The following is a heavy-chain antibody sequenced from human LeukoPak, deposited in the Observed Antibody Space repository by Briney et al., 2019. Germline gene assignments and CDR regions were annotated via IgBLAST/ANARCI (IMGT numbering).Heavy chain of an antibody. Sequence: GGSLRLSCAASGFIFSNYAMSWVRQAPGKGLGWVSAIGGRDGGTYYADSVKGRFTVSRDDPKNTLYLQVNTLRVEDTAVYYCAKWGDYDILTGYYDSDYWGHGTLVTVSS. J-gene: IGHJ4*01. D-gene: IGHD3-9*01. V-gene: IGHV3-23*01. CDR2: IGGRDGGT. CDR1: GFIFSNYA. CDR3: AKWGDYDILTGYYDSDY.